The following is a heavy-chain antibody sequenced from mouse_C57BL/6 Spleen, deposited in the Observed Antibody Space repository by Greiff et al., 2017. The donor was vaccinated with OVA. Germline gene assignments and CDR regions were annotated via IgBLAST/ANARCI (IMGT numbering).Heavy chain of an antibody. D-gene: IGHD1-1*01. Sequence: QVQLQQSGAELVRPGTSVKMSCKASGYTFTNYWIGWAKQRPGHGLEWIGDIYPGGGYTNYNEKFKGKATLTADKSSSTAYMQFSSLTSEDSAIYDCARSPTGYFDVWGTGTTVTVSS. CDR2: IYPGGGYT. CDR3: ARSPTGYFDV. CDR1: GYTFTNYW. V-gene: IGHV1-63*01. J-gene: IGHJ1*03.